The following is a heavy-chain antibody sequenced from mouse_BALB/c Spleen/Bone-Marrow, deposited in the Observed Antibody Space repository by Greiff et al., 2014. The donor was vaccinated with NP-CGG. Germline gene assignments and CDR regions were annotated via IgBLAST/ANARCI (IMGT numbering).Heavy chain of an antibody. D-gene: IGHD2-1*01. J-gene: IGHJ3*01. V-gene: IGHV2-9-2*01. CDR1: GFSLTNFD. CDR2: IWTGGGT. Sequence: VQLQQSRPGLVAPSQSLSITCTVSGFSLTNFDVSWIRQPPEKGLEWLGVIWTGGGTNYNSAFMSRLSISKDNSKNQVFLKMNSLQTDATTIYYCVREGDYGNFAYWGQGTLVTVSA. CDR3: VREGDYGNFAY.